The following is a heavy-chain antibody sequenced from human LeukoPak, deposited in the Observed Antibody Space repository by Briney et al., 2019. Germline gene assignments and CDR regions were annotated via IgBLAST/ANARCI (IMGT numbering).Heavy chain of an antibody. CDR1: GYTFTSYG. CDR3: ARVALIDIVVVPAALDNWFDP. D-gene: IGHD2-2*01. V-gene: IGHV1-18*04. Sequence: ASVKVSFKASGYTFTSYGISWVRQAPGQGLEWMGWISAYNGNTNYAQKLQGRVTMTTDTSTSTAYMELRSLRSDDTAVYYCARVALIDIVVVPAALDNWFDPWGRGTLVTVSS. CDR2: ISAYNGNT. J-gene: IGHJ5*02.